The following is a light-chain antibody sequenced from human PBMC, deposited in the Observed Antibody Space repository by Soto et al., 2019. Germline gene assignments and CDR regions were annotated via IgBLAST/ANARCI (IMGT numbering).Light chain of an antibody. CDR1: QSVLYSSNNKNY. V-gene: IGKV4-1*01. CDR3: QQYYNPPRT. J-gene: IGKJ1*01. CDR2: WAS. Sequence: DIVMTQSPDSLAASLGERATINCKSSQSVLYSSNNKNYLAWYQQKPGQPPKLLIYWASTRESGVPDRFSGSGSVTDFTLTISSLQAEDVAVYYCQQYYNPPRTFGQGTKVEIK.